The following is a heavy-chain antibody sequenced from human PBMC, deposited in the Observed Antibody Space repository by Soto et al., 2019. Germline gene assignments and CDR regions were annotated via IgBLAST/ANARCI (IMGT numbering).Heavy chain of an antibody. V-gene: IGHV1-69*13. J-gene: IGHJ4*02. D-gene: IGHD2-2*01. CDR3: GRILGVPAVGPMVDEINFDY. CDR2: IIPIFGTA. CDR1: GGTFSSYA. Sequence: ASVKVSCKASGGTFSSYAISWVRQAPGQGLEWMGGIIPIFGTANYAQKFQGRVTITADESTSTAYMELSSLRSEDTAVYYCGRILGVPAVGPMVDEINFDYWGQGTLVTVSS.